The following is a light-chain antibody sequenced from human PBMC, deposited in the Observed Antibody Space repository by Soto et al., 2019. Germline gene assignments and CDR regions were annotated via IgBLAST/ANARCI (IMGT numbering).Light chain of an antibody. CDR3: QKYNSAPST. J-gene: IGKJ1*01. V-gene: IGKV1-27*01. Sequence: DIQMTQSPSSLSASVGARVTITCRARQGISNYLAWYQQNPGKVPKLLIYAASTLQSGVPSRFSGSRSGTDITLNISSLQPEDVATYYCQKYNSAPSTFGQGTKVEIK. CDR1: QGISNY. CDR2: AAS.